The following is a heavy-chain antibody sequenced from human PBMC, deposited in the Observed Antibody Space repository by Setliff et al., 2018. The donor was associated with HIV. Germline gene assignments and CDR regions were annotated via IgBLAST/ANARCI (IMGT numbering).Heavy chain of an antibody. CDR2: IIPIFGTA. CDR1: GGTFSSYA. V-gene: IGHV1-69*05. CDR3: AARIAVAAPIFQDAFDI. J-gene: IGHJ3*02. Sequence: GASVKVSCKASGGTFSSYAISWVRQAPGQGLEWMGGIIPIFGTANYAQKFQGRVTITTDESTSTAYMELSSLRSEDTAVYYCAARIAVAAPIFQDAFDIWGQGTTVTVSS. D-gene: IGHD6-19*01.